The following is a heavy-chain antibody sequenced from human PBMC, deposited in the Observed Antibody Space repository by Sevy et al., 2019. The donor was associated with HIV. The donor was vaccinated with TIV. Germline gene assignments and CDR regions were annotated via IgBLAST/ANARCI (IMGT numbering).Heavy chain of an antibody. Sequence: GGSLRLSCAASGFTFSSYSMNWVRQAPGKGLEWVSSISSSSSYIYYADSVKGRFTISRDNAKNSLYLQMNSLRAEDMAVYYCARLSTLWGRKGAFAIWGQGTMVTVSS. CDR2: ISSSSSYI. CDR1: GFTFSSYS. J-gene: IGHJ3*02. CDR3: ARLSTLWGRKGAFAI. D-gene: IGHD3-16*01. V-gene: IGHV3-21*01.